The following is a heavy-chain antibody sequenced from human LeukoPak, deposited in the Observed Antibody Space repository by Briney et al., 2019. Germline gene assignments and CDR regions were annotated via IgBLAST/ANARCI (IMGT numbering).Heavy chain of an antibody. CDR1: GFTFSSYE. V-gene: IGHV3-48*03. J-gene: IGHJ3*02. Sequence: PGGSLRLSCAASGFTFSSYEMNWVRQAPGKGLEWVSYISSSGSTIYYADSVKGRFTISRDNAKNSLYLQMNSLRAEDTAVYYCARLVGSWYFPVAFDIWGQGTMVTVSS. CDR3: ARLVGSWYFPVAFDI. CDR2: ISSSGSTI. D-gene: IGHD6-13*01.